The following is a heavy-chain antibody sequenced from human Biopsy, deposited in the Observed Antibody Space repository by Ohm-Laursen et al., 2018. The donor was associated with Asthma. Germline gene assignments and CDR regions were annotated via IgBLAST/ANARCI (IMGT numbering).Heavy chain of an antibody. CDR3: ARTFHFWSPYHAEHYQL. J-gene: IGHJ1*01. Sequence: SLRLSCAASGFTFSSYGIHWVRQIPGKGLEWVASISTASSFIYYADSVRGRFTTSRDNAKNSLYLQMNSLRAEDTAVYYCARTFHFWSPYHAEHYQLWGQGTLVTVSS. CDR2: ISTASSFI. D-gene: IGHD3-3*02. V-gene: IGHV3-21*06. CDR1: GFTFSSYG.